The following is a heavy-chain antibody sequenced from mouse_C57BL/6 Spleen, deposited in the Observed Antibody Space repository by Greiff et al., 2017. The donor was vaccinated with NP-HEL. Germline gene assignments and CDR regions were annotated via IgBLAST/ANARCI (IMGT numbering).Heavy chain of an antibody. CDR2: INPSTGGT. V-gene: IGHV1-42*01. J-gene: IGHJ3*01. D-gene: IGHD1-2*01. Sequence: EVQLQQSGPELVKPGASVKISCKASGYSFTGYYMNWVKQSPEKSLEWIGEINPSTGGTTYNQKFKAKATLTVDKSSSTAYMQLKSLTSEDSAVYYCASPFPSDHYDGFAYWGQGTLVTVSA. CDR1: GYSFTGYY. CDR3: ASPFPSDHYDGFAY.